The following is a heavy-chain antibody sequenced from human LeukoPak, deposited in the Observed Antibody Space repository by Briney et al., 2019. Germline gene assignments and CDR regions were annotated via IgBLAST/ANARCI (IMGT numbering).Heavy chain of an antibody. CDR3: ARVEGGFFDY. CDR2: IYSGDST. V-gene: IGHV3-66*01. J-gene: IGHJ4*02. Sequence: GGSLRLSYAASGFAVSSNYMSWVRQAPGKGLEWVSVIYSGDSTYYADFVQGRFTISRDNFKNTLYLQMNSLRAEDTAVYYCARVEGGFFDYWGQGTLVTVSS. CDR1: GFAVSSNY. D-gene: IGHD2-15*01.